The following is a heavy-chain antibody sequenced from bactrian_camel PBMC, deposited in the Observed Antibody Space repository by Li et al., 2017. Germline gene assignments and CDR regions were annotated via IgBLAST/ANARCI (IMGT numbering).Heavy chain of an antibody. D-gene: IGHD2*01. CDR3: AANPFWTYGAICSYTRPADFGY. CDR1: GYTYSSYC. J-gene: IGHJ6*01. Sequence: VQLVESGGGSVQAGGSLTLSCVLSGYTYSSYCMAWFRQAPGKEREGVAAIDSRGGTAYADSATGRFTISQDNAKNTLYLQMNSLKPEDTAMYYCAANPFWTYGAICSYTRPADFGYWGQGTQVTVS. V-gene: IGHV3S26*01. CDR2: IDSRGGT.